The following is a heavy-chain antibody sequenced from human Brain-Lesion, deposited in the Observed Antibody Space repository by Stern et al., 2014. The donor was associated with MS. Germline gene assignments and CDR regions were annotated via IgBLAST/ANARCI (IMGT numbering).Heavy chain of an antibody. CDR2: IFNSGST. D-gene: IGHD2-2*01. CDR3: ARGRVVPGFQYYATDV. CDR1: GGSISSGGYY. V-gene: IGHV4-61*02. J-gene: IGHJ6*02. Sequence: QVQLVESGPGLVKPSQTLSLSCTVSGGSISSGGYYWSWIRQPAGKGLEWIGRIFNSGSTSYNPPPKSRVPITIDTSKNQFSLRLNSMTAADTAVYYCARGRVVPGFQYYATDVWGQGTTVIVSS.